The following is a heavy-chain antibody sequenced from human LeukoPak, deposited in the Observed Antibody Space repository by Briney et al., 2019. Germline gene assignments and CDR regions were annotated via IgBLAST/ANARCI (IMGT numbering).Heavy chain of an antibody. CDR3: ARDVEDIVVVPAAIRPTYNWFDP. Sequence: ASVKVSCKASGGTFSSYAISWVRQAPGQGLEWMGGIIPISGTANYAQKFQGRVTITADESTSTAYMELSSLRSEDTAVYYCARDVEDIVVVPAAIRPTYNWFDPWGQGTLVTVSS. D-gene: IGHD2-2*01. CDR2: IIPISGTA. J-gene: IGHJ5*02. V-gene: IGHV1-69*13. CDR1: GGTFSSYA.